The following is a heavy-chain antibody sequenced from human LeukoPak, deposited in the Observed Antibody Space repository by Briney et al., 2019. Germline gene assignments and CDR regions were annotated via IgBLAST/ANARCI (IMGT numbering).Heavy chain of an antibody. J-gene: IGHJ4*02. CDR1: GFAFDDFA. D-gene: IGHD4-23*01. CDR3: RRNSLVELDY. Sequence: PGGSLRLSCTTSGFAFDDFAMSWVRQPAGKGLEWVGFIRRRAYGGAAEYAASVKGRFIISRDDSKGIAYLQMNSLKTEDTAVYYCRRNSLVELDYWGQGSRVIVSP. V-gene: IGHV3-49*04. CDR2: IRRRAYGGAA.